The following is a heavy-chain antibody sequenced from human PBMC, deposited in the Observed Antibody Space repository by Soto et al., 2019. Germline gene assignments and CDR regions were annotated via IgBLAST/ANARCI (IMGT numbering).Heavy chain of an antibody. CDR2: IYPGDSDT. J-gene: IGHJ4*02. D-gene: IGHD3-10*01. CDR3: AKVQSCVDYLRTDLAY. CDR1: GYSFTNYW. V-gene: IGHV5-51*01. Sequence: GQPMKISCKGSGYSFTNYWIGWIRQMPGKGLEWMGIIYPGDSDTRYSPSFQGQVTISADKAISTAYLQWSSLKASDTAMFSFAKVQSCVDYLRTDLAYRGKGTLDPVSS.